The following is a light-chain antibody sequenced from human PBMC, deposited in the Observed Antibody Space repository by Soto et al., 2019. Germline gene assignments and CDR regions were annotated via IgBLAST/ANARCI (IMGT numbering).Light chain of an antibody. CDR2: NAV. CDR1: QSASTY. CDR3: QQVKT. V-gene: IGKV3-11*01. Sequence: EVVLTQSPVTLSLSPGERATLSCRASQSASTYLAWYQQKPGQAPRLLIYNAVNRATGVPARFTGSGSGTDFTLTISSLEPEDSAVYYCQQVKTFGQGTKVDIK. J-gene: IGKJ1*01.